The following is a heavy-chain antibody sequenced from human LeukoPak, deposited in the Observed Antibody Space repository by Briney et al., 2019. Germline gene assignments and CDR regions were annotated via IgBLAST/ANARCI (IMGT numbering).Heavy chain of an antibody. Sequence: GGSLRLSCAASGFTFSSYGMHWVRQAPGKGLVWVAFIRYDGSNKYYADSVKGRFTISRDNSKNTLYLQMNSLRAEDTAVYYCAKETNLYDILTGYYRDWGQGTLVTVSS. CDR1: GFTFSSYG. CDR2: IRYDGSNK. J-gene: IGHJ4*02. D-gene: IGHD3-9*01. V-gene: IGHV3-30*02. CDR3: AKETNLYDILTGYYRD.